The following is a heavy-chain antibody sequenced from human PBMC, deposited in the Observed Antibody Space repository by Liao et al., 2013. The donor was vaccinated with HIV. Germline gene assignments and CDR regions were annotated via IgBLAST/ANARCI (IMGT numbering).Heavy chain of an antibody. Sequence: QVQLQQWGAGLLKPSETLSLTCAVYGGSFSGYYWSWIRQPPGKGLEWIGEINHSGSTNYNPSLKSRVTISVDTSKNQFSLKLSSVTAADTAVYYCARVQRAVAGSTNAFDIWGQGTMVTVSS. CDR1: GGSFSGYY. J-gene: IGHJ3*02. D-gene: IGHD6-19*01. CDR2: INHSGST. V-gene: IGHV4-34*01. CDR3: ARVQRAVAGSTNAFDI.